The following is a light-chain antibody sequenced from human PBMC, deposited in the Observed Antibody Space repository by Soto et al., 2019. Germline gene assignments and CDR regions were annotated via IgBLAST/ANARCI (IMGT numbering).Light chain of an antibody. CDR1: SSDVGTYNL. CDR2: EVS. J-gene: IGLJ2*01. CDR3: CSYTGSSTSMV. V-gene: IGLV2-23*02. Sequence: QPASVSGSPGQSITISCTGTSSDVGTYNLVSWYQQHPGKAPKLMIYEVSKRPSGVSNRFSGSKSGNTASLTISGLQAEDEADYYCCSYTGSSTSMVFGGGTKLTVL.